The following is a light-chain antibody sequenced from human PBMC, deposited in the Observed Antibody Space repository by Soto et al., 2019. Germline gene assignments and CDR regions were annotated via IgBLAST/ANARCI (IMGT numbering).Light chain of an antibody. CDR3: QHRSQSPLS. CDR2: DAS. CDR1: QSISSY. Sequence: EIVLTQSPATLSLSPGERATLSCRASQSISSYLAWYQQKPGQAPRLLIYDASNRAAGIPARFSGTGSGTDFTLTITSLEPEDFAVYYCQHRSQSPLSFGGGSKVEIK. J-gene: IGKJ4*01. V-gene: IGKV3-11*01.